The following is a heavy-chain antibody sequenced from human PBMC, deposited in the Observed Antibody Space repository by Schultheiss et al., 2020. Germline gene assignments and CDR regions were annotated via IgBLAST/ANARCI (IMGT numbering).Heavy chain of an antibody. J-gene: IGHJ4*02. CDR3: ARSLGYGDYFFDY. D-gene: IGHD4-17*01. CDR2: IYHSGST. CDR1: GGSISSSNW. Sequence: SETLSLTCAVSGGSISSSNWWSWVRQPPGKGLEWIGEIYHSGSTNYNPSLKSRVTISVDKSKNQFSLKLSSVTAADTAVYYCARSLGYGDYFFDYWGQGTLVTVS. V-gene: IGHV4-4*02.